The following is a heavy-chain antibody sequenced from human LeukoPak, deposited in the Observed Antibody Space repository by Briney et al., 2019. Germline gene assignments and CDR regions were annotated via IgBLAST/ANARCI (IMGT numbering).Heavy chain of an antibody. CDR3: ARRSYDGSGYYYVDY. J-gene: IGHJ4*02. Sequence: SETLSLTCTVSGGSISSSGYYWGWIRQPPGKGLEWIGSISSGGSTHYIPSLKSRVTISVDTPRNQFSLKLSSVTAADTAVYYCARRSYDGSGYYYVDYWGQGTLVTVSS. CDR1: GGSISSSGYY. D-gene: IGHD3-22*01. V-gene: IGHV4-39*01. CDR2: ISSGGST.